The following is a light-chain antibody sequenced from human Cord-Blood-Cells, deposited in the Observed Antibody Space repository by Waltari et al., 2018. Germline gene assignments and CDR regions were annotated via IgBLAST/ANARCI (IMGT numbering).Light chain of an antibody. J-gene: IGKJ1*01. CDR2: AAS. CDR3: QQSDSTLGT. CDR1: QSISSY. Sequence: DIQMTQSPSSLSASVGDRVTITCRASQSISSYLNCYQQKPGKAPKLLIYAASSLQSGVPSRFSGSGSGTDFALTISSLQPEDFATYYCQQSDSTLGTFGQGTKVEIK. V-gene: IGKV1-39*01.